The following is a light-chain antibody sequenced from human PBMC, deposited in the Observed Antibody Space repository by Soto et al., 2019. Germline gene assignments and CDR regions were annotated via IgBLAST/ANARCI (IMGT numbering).Light chain of an antibody. Sequence: DIQMTQSPSSLSASVGDRVTITCRASQSISTYLNWYQHKKGQGPKFLISAASELQPGVPSRFSGSGSGADFTLTISSLQPEDCASYFCRQSYSTPITFGQWTRLEIK. CDR3: RQSYSTPIT. CDR2: AAS. J-gene: IGKJ5*01. V-gene: IGKV1-39*01. CDR1: QSISTY.